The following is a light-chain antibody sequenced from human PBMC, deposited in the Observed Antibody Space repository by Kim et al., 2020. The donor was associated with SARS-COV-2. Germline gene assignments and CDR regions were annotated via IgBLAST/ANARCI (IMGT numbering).Light chain of an antibody. J-gene: IGKJ1*01. CDR1: QGINRD. V-gene: IGKV1-27*01. CDR2: GAS. CDR3: QKYNSAPWT. Sequence: ASVGDEVTITCRASQGINRDLAWYQQRPGKVPKRLIYGASTLQSGVPSRFSGGGSGTDFTLTISGLQPEDVATYYCQKYNSAPWTFGQGTKVDIK.